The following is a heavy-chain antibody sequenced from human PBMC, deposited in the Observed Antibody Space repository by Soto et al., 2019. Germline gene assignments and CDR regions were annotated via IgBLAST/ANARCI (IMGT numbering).Heavy chain of an antibody. CDR2: IYYSGST. J-gene: IGHJ5*02. Sequence: SETQSLTCTVSGGSISTYYGSWIRQPPGKGLEWIGYIYYSGSTTYNPSLRSPVTISVDTSKNQFSLKLSSVTAADTAVYYCARSRWDSNWFDPWGQGILVTVSS. V-gene: IGHV4-59*01. CDR1: GGSISTYY. D-gene: IGHD1-26*01. CDR3: ARSRWDSNWFDP.